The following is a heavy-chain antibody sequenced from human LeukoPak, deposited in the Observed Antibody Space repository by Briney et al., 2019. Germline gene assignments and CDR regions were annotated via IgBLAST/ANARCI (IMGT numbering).Heavy chain of an antibody. CDR1: GGSISSSSYY. V-gene: IGHV4-39*01. J-gene: IGHJ4*02. Sequence: SETLSLTCTVSGGSISSSSYYWGWIRQSPGTGLEWIASIYYRGGTYYNPSLKSRVTISVDTSKNQFSLKLSSVAAADTAVYYCVRHVAMGSPFHYWGQGTLVTVSS. CDR3: VRHVAMGSPFHY. D-gene: IGHD5-24*01. CDR2: IYYRGGT.